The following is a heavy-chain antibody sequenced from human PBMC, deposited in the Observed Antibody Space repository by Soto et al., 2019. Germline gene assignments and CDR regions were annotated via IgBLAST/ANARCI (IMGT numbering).Heavy chain of an antibody. CDR3: AKPLQQWLLQGSGVDV. J-gene: IGHJ6*02. CDR2: ISGDTATT. V-gene: IGHV3-23*01. D-gene: IGHD6-19*01. Sequence: GGSLRLSCAASGFSFSEYSMTWVRQAPGKGLQWVSAISGDTATTHYADSVKGRFTISRDNSRDTLHLQMNSLRVEDTAIYYCAKPLQQWLLQGSGVDVWGQGTTVTVSS. CDR1: GFSFSEYS.